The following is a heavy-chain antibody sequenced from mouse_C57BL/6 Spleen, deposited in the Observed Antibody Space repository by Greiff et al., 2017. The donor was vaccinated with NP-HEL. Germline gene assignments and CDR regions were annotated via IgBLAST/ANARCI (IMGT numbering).Heavy chain of an antibody. J-gene: IGHJ2*01. CDR3: ASRTGLDY. D-gene: IGHD2-2*01. V-gene: IGHV1-64*01. CDR2: IDPDDGST. Sequence: VQLQQPGAELVKPGASVKLSCKASGYNFTSYYMHWVKQRPGQGLEWIGRIDPDDGSTKYNEKFQGKATMTVDKSSSTAYMELSSLTSEDSAVYSVASRTGLDYWGQGTTLTVSS. CDR1: GYNFTSYY.